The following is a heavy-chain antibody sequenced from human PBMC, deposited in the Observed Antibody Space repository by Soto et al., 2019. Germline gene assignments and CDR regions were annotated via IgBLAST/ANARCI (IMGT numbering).Heavy chain of an antibody. V-gene: IGHV3-13*01. J-gene: IGHJ4*02. D-gene: IGHD2-2*01. CDR1: GFTFSSYD. Sequence: GGSLRLSCAASGFTFSSYDMHWVRQATGKGLEWVSAIGTAGDTYYPGSVKGRFTISRENAKNSLYLQMNSLRAGDTAVYYCARAYRYCSSTSCSSYYFDYWGQGTLVTVSS. CDR3: ARAYRYCSSTSCSSYYFDY. CDR2: IGTAGDT.